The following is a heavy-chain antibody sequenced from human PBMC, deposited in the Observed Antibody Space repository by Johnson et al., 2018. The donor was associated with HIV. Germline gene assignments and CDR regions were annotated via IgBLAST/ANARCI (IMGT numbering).Heavy chain of an antibody. J-gene: IGHJ3*02. CDR2: IRYDGSSK. CDR1: GFIFSNFG. Sequence: QVQLVESGGGVVQPGGSLRLSCAASGFIFSNFGMHWVRQAPGKGLEWVTFIRYDGSSKYYADSVKGRFTISRDNSKNTLYLQMNSLRAEDTALYYCAKDVGNYWPDAFDIWGQGTMVTVSS. D-gene: IGHD3-22*01. CDR3: AKDVGNYWPDAFDI. V-gene: IGHV3-30*02.